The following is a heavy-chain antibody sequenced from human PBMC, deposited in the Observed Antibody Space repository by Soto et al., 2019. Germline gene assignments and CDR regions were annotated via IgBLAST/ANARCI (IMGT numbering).Heavy chain of an antibody. Sequence: PGGSLRLSCAASGFIFTSYSMVWVRQAPGKGLEWVSSISSRSDSIYYADSVKGRFTISRDNAKRSLYLQMNSLRAEDTAVYYCARDFYGGYTYGPGDYWGQGALVTVSS. CDR3: ARDFYGGYTYGPGDY. J-gene: IGHJ4*02. V-gene: IGHV3-21*01. CDR1: GFIFTSYS. D-gene: IGHD5-18*01. CDR2: ISSRSDSI.